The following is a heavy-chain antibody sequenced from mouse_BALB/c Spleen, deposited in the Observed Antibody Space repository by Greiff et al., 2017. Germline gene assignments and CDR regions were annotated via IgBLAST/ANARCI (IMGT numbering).Heavy chain of an antibody. D-gene: IGHD1-1*01. J-gene: IGHJ1*01. Sequence: EVKVVESGGDLVKPGGSLKLSCAASGFTFSSYGMSWVRQTPDKRLEWVATISSGGSYTYYPDSVKGRFTISRDNAKNTLYLQMSSLKSEDTAMYYCARHVHYYGSSYWYFDVWGAGTTVTVSS. CDR1: GFTFSSYG. CDR3: ARHVHYYGSSYWYFDV. V-gene: IGHV5-6*01. CDR2: ISSGGSYT.